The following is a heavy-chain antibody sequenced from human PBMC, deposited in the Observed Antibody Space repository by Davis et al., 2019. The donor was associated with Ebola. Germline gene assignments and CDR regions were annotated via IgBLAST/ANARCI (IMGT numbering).Heavy chain of an antibody. D-gene: IGHD3-10*01. CDR2: IKGGGIET. J-gene: IGHJ4*02. Sequence: PGGSLRLSCAASGFTFSSDWMHWVRQAPGKGLVWVSRIKGGGIETTYADSVKGRFTVSRDNAKNTLFLQMNSLTAEDTAVYYCARDSVWGSGSCDHWGQGTLVTVSS. CDR1: GFTFSSDW. V-gene: IGHV3-74*01. CDR3: ARDSVWGSGSCDH.